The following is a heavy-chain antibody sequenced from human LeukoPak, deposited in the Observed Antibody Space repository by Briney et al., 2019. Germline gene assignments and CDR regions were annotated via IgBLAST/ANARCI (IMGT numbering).Heavy chain of an antibody. V-gene: IGHV3-9*01. CDR1: GFTFDDFA. CDR2: INWNSGYI. D-gene: IGHD1-26*01. CDR3: AKDRGVGIYNFDS. J-gene: IGHJ4*02. Sequence: TGGSLRLSCAASGFTFDDFAMHWVRQAPGKGLEWVSGINWNSGYIGYADSVKGRFTISRDNAKSSLYLQMNSLRTEDTALYYCAKDRGVGIYNFDSWGQGTLVTVSS.